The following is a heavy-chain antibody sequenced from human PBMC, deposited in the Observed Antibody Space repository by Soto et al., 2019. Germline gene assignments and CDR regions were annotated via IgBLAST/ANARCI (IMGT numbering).Heavy chain of an antibody. D-gene: IGHD7-27*01. V-gene: IGHV5-51*01. Sequence: GESLKNSCKGSGYSFTSYWIGWVRQMPGKGLEWMGIIYPGDSDTRYSPSFQGQVTISADKSISTAYLQWSSLKASDTAMYYCASLTPSLTGDLRAFDIWGQGTMVTVSS. CDR2: IYPGDSDT. J-gene: IGHJ3*02. CDR1: GYSFTSYW. CDR3: ASLTPSLTGDLRAFDI.